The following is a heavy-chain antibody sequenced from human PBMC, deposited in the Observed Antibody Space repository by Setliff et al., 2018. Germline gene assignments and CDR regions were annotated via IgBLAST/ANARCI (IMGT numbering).Heavy chain of an antibody. CDR1: GGSISSSSYY. D-gene: IGHD6-13*01. CDR2: IYYSGST. CDR3: ARVLAAAGYYYYGMDV. V-gene: IGHV4-39*07. Sequence: NLSEPLSLTCTVSGGSISSSSYYWGWIRQPPGKGLEWIGSIYYSGSTYYNPSLKSRVTISVGTSKNQFSLKLSSVTAADTAVYYCARVLAAAGYYYYGMDVWGQGTTVTVSS. J-gene: IGHJ6*02.